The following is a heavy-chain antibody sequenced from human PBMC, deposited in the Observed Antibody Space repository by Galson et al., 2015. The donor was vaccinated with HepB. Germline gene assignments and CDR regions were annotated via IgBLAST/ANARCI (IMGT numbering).Heavy chain of an antibody. J-gene: IGHJ2*01. CDR3: ARDGGTDWLFRYFDL. CDR2: ITSSSGYI. V-gene: IGHV3-21*01. CDR1: GFTFSSYS. D-gene: IGHD3-16*01. Sequence: SLRLSCAASGFTFSSYSMNWVRQAPGKGLEWVSSITSSSGYIYYADSVKGRFTISRDSAKNSLYLQMNSLRAEDTAVYYCARDGGTDWLFRYFDLWGRGTLVTVSS.